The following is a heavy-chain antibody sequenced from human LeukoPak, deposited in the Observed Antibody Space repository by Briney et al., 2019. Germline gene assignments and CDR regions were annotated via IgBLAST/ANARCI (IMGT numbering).Heavy chain of an antibody. D-gene: IGHD3-22*01. J-gene: IGHJ3*02. Sequence: GGSLRLSCAASGFTFSSYTMNWVRQAPGKGLEWVSYIGGSSSTIYYADSVKGRFTISRDNAKNSLYLQMNSLRAEDTAVYYCARDHHRRLYDSQARDTFDIWGQGTKVTVSS. CDR3: ARDHHRRLYDSQARDTFDI. CDR2: IGGSSSTI. V-gene: IGHV3-48*04. CDR1: GFTFSSYT.